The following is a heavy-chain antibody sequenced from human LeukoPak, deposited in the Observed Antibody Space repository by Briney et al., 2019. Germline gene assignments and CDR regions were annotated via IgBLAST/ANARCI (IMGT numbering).Heavy chain of an antibody. V-gene: IGHV3-23*01. CDR1: RFTFSSYA. Sequence: GGSLRLYCAASRFTFSSYAMTWVRQAPGKGLEGVLSISGNCGSTYSADSVKGRLTIPRDNCKNTPYLQMNSLRAEDTGVYYCASSNYYDSDHYGIDYWGQGTVVSVS. CDR3: ASSNYYDSDHYGIDY. CDR2: ISGNCGST. D-gene: IGHD3-22*01. J-gene: IGHJ4*02.